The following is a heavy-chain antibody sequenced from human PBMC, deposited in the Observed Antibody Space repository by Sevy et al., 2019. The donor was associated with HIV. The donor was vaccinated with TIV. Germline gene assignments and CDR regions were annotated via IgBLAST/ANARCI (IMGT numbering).Heavy chain of an antibody. D-gene: IGHD6-13*01. CDR1: AFTFSSYD. CDR3: ARETAADAFDV. J-gene: IGHJ3*01. CDR2: IGLSGDT. V-gene: IGHV3-13*01. Sequence: GSLRLSCAATAFTFSSYDMHWVRQVAGKGLEWVSSIGLSGDTYFAGSVKGRFTISRDKVKNYLYLQMSSLRAGDTAVYYCARETAADAFDVWGQGTFVTVSS.